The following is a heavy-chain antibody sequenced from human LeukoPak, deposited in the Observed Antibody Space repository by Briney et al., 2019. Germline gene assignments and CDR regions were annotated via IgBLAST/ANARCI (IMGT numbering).Heavy chain of an antibody. CDR1: GFTFSNYA. V-gene: IGHV3-23*01. J-gene: IGHJ4*02. CDR2: ITGGGSGI. Sequence: GASLRLSCAASGFTFSNYAMSWVRQAPGKGLEWVSAITGGGSGIYYADSMKSRFTISRDNSKNTLYLQINSLRAEDTAVYYCAKWGDYDVLTGYYVSDYWGQGTLVTISS. D-gene: IGHD3-9*01. CDR3: AKWGDYDVLTGYYVSDY.